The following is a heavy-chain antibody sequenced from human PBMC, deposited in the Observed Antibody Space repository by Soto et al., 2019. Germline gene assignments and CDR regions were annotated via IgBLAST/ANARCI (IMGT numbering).Heavy chain of an antibody. D-gene: IGHD2-21*02. CDR3: ARGDRGAFDL. V-gene: IGHV3-74*01. CDR2: IHSDGSST. CDR1: GFTFSYYW. Sequence: GGSLRLSCAASGFTFSYYWMHWVRQAPGQGLVWVSRIHSDGSSTTYADSVKGRFTISRDNAKNTLYLQMNSLRAEDTAVYYCARGDRGAFDLSGPGTMVTVS. J-gene: IGHJ3*01.